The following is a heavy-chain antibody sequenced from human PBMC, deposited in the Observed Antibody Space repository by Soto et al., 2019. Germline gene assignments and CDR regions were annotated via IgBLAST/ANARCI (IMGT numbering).Heavy chain of an antibody. D-gene: IGHD3-3*01. CDR3: AHSASYYDFWSGYSTNWFDP. CDR1: GFSLSTSGVG. CDR2: IYWDDDK. J-gene: IGHJ5*02. Sequence: SGPTLVNPTQTLTLTCTFSGFSLSTSGVGVGWIRQPPGKALEWLALIYWDDDKRYSPSLKSRLTITKDTSKNQVVLTMANMDPVDTATYYCAHSASYYDFWSGYSTNWFDPWGQGTLVTVSS. V-gene: IGHV2-5*02.